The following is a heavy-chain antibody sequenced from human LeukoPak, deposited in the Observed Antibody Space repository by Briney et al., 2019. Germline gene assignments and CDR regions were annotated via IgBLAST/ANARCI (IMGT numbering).Heavy chain of an antibody. CDR1: GGSISSSSYF. Sequence: PSETLSLTCTVSGGSISSSSYFWGWIRQPPGKGLEWIGYIYYSGSTSYNPPLNSRVTISLDTSKNQFSLVLRSLTAADTAVYYCARRYTASPGERFDYWGQGTLVTVSS. CDR3: ARRYTASPGERFDY. J-gene: IGHJ4*02. V-gene: IGHV4-61*05. CDR2: IYYSGST. D-gene: IGHD2-2*02.